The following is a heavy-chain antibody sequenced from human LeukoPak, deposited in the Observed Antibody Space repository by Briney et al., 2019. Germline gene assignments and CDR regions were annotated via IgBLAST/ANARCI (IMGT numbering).Heavy chain of an antibody. CDR1: GITVSTNH. J-gene: IGHJ4*02. D-gene: IGHD4/OR15-4a*01. Sequence: GGSLRLSCAVSGITVSTNHVSWVRQAPEKGLEWVSVIYSGGTTYYADSVKGRFTISRDNSKNTLSLQMNSLRAEDTAVYYCARVEYGRGDYWGQGTLVTVSS. V-gene: IGHV3-66*01. CDR2: IYSGGTT. CDR3: ARVEYGRGDY.